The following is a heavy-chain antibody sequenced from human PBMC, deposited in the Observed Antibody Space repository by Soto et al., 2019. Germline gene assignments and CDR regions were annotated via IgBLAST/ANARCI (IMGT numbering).Heavy chain of an antibody. D-gene: IGHD2-15*01. CDR1: GFTFRTYD. J-gene: IGHJ4*02. V-gene: IGHV3-30*18. CDR2: VSYDASYQ. CDR3: AKVSISKSSAVTFDS. Sequence: QVQLVESGGGMVQPGKSLRLSCAVSGFTFRTYDMHWVRQAPGRGLEWVAVVSYDASYQNYVDSVKGRFTVSRDNSKNTPFLQMNSLRPEDTAVYYCAKVSISKSSAVTFDSWGRGTLVTVSS.